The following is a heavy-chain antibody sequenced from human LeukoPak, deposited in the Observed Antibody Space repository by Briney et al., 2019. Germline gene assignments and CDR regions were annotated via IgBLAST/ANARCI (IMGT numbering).Heavy chain of an antibody. D-gene: IGHD3-10*01. CDR3: ARQKSTMVRGATKWFDY. CDR1: GYSFTSYW. Sequence: GESLKISCKGSGYSFTSYWIGWVRQMPGKGLEWMGIIYPGDSDTRYSPSFQGQVTISADKSISTAYLQWSSLKASDTAMYYCARQKSTMVRGATKWFDYWGQGTLVTVSS. J-gene: IGHJ4*02. CDR2: IYPGDSDT. V-gene: IGHV5-51*01.